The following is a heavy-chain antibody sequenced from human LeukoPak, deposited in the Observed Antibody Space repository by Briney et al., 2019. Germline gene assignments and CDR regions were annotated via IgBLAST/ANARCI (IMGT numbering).Heavy chain of an antibody. J-gene: IGHJ4*02. V-gene: IGHV4-30-2*01. Sequence: SQTLSLTCAVSGGSISSGGYSWSWIRQPPGKGLEWIGYIYHSGSTYYNPSLKSRVTMSVDTSKNQFSLKLSSVTAADTAVYYCARDDYGGNFAFDYWGQGTLVTVSS. CDR3: ARDDYGGNFAFDY. CDR2: IYHSGST. CDR1: GGSISSGGYS. D-gene: IGHD4-23*01.